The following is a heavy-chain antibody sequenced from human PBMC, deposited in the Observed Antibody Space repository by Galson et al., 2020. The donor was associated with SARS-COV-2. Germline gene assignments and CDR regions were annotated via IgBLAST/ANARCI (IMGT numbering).Heavy chain of an antibody. CDR3: ARMADGYGGYDYGSSPFDY. CDR1: GFSLTTSGMG. Sequence: SGPTLVKPTKTLTLTCTFSGFSLTTSGMGVTWIRQPPGKALEWLALIDWDNDEYYSTSLKTRLTISGDTSKNQVFLTMTNMDPADTATYYCARMADGYGGYDYGSSPFDYWGQGTLVTVSS. CDR2: IDWDNDE. D-gene: IGHD5-12*01. J-gene: IGHJ4*02. V-gene: IGHV2-70*01.